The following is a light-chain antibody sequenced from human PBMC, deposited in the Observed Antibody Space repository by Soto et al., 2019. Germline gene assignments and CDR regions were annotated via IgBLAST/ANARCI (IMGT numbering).Light chain of an antibody. J-gene: IGLJ1*01. V-gene: IGLV2-8*01. Sequence: SVLTQPPSASGSPGQSVTISCTGTSSDIGAYNYVSWYQQHPGKVPKLIIHEVTQRPSGVPDRFSASKSGNTAFLTVSGLQAEDEADYYCSSHGGANNFYVFGTGTKVTVL. CDR1: SSDIGAYNY. CDR3: SSHGGANNFYV. CDR2: EVT.